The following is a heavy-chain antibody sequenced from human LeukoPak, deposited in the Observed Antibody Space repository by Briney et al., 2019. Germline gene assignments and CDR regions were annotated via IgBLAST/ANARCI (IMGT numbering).Heavy chain of an antibody. D-gene: IGHD3-16*02. CDR1: GGSISSSSYY. CDR3: ARRDDYVWGSYRHFDY. J-gene: IGHJ4*02. V-gene: IGHV4-39*01. CDR2: TCYSGST. Sequence: SETLSLTCTVSGGSISSSSYYWGWIRQPPGKGLEWIGSTCYSGSTYYNPSLKSRVTISVDTSKNQFSLKLSSVTAADTAVYYCARRDDYVWGSYRHFDYWGQGTLVTVSS.